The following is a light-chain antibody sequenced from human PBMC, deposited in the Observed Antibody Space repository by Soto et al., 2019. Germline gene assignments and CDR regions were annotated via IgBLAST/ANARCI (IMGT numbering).Light chain of an antibody. Sequence: DIQMTQSPSSLSASVGDRVTITCRASQSISSYLNWYQQKPGKAPNLLIYAASSLQSGVPSKFSGGESGTDFTLTISSLQPEDFATYYSQQSYSSPFTFGPGTKVDIK. V-gene: IGKV1-39*01. CDR1: QSISSY. CDR2: AAS. CDR3: QQSYSSPFT. J-gene: IGKJ3*01.